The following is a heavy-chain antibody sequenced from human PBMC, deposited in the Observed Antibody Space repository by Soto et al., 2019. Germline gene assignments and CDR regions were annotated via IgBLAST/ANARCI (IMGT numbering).Heavy chain of an antibody. J-gene: IGHJ4*02. CDR2: IYYSGST. CDR3: ARQKNSYCDGPLCYPYYFDY. D-gene: IGHD2-21*01. Sequence: SETLSLTCTVSGGSISSGDYYWSWIRQPPGKGLEWIGYIYYSGSTYYNPSLKSRLTISVDTSKNQFSLNLSSVTAADTAVYYCARQKNSYCDGPLCYPYYFDYWGQGALVTVSS. CDR1: GGSISSGDYY. V-gene: IGHV4-30-4*01.